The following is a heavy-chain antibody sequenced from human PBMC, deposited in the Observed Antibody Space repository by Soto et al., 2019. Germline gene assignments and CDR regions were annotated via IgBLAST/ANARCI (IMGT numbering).Heavy chain of an antibody. Sequence: EVQLLESGGGLVQPGGSLRLSCAVSGFSFRSSPMSWVRRAPGKGLEWVPGINGGEDSKHYADAVGGRFTISRDNSKNAMLLQINSLRAEDTAIYYYAKDSHWGIIWPTQEHWGQGPIDTVSS. V-gene: IGHV3-23*01. CDR2: INGGEDSK. CDR3: AKDSHWGIIWPTQEH. D-gene: IGHD3-16*01. CDR1: GFSFRSSP. J-gene: IGHJ4*02.